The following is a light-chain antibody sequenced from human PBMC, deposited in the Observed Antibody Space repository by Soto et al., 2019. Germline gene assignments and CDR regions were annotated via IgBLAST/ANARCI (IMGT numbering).Light chain of an antibody. CDR1: SSDVGGYNY. CDR2: EVT. Sequence: QSALTQPASVSGSPGQSITISCSGTSSDVGGYNYVSWYQQHPGKAPKLMRYEVTNRPSGVSDRFSGSKSGNTASLTISGLQAEDEADYFFSSYTSSTTLIFGGGTKLTVL. J-gene: IGLJ2*01. V-gene: IGLV2-14*01. CDR3: SSYTSSTTLI.